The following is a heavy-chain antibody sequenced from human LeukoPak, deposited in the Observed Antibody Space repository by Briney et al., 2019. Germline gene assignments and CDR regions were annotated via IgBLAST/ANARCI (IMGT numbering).Heavy chain of an antibody. CDR3: AREIVGATTGG. Sequence: SETLSLTCAVYGGSFSSYYWSWIRQPPGKGLEWIGYIYYSGSTNYNPSLKSRVTISADTSKKQFSLKLRSVTAADTAVYYCAREIVGATTGGWGQGTLVTVSS. J-gene: IGHJ4*02. V-gene: IGHV4-59*01. CDR1: GGSFSSYY. CDR2: IYYSGST. D-gene: IGHD1-26*01.